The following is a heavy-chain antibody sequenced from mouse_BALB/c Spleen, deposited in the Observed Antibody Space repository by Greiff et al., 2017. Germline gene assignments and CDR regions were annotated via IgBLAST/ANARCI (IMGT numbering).Heavy chain of an antibody. V-gene: IGHV5-17*02. J-gene: IGHJ1*01. CDR3: ARTGPYWYFDV. CDR2: ISSGSSTI. Sequence: EVQRVESGGGLVQPGGSRKLSCAASGFTFSSFGMEWVRQAPEKGLEWVAYISSGSSTIYYADTVKGRFTISRDNPKNTLFLQMTSLRSEDTAMYYCARTGPYWYFDVWGAGTTVTVAS. D-gene: IGHD4-1*01. CDR1: GFTFSSFG.